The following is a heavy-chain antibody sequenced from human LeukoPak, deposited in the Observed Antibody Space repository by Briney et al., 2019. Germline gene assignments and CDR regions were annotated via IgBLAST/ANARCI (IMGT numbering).Heavy chain of an antibody. CDR2: IIPIFGTA. D-gene: IGHD3-10*01. CDR3: AREGWYYGSGSYYNPHYFDY. V-gene: IGHV1-69*06. J-gene: IGHJ4*02. Sequence: SVKLSCKASGGTFSSYAISWGRQAPGQGLGWMGGIIPIFGTANYAQKFQGRVTITADKSTSTAYMELSSLRSEDTAVYYCAREGWYYGSGSYYNPHYFDYCCQGTLITVSS. CDR1: GGTFSSYA.